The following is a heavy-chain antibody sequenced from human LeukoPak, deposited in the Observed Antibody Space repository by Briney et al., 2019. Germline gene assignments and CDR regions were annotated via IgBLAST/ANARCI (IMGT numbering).Heavy chain of an antibody. D-gene: IGHD4-17*01. CDR2: INHSGST. Sequence: SETLSLTCAVYGGSFSGYYWSWIRQPPGQGLEWIGEINHSGSTNYNPSLKSRVTISVDTSKNQFSLKLSSVTAADTAVYYCARAGYGAFRIFDLWGRGTLVTVSS. CDR3: ARAGYGAFRIFDL. CDR1: GGSFSGYY. V-gene: IGHV4-34*01. J-gene: IGHJ2*01.